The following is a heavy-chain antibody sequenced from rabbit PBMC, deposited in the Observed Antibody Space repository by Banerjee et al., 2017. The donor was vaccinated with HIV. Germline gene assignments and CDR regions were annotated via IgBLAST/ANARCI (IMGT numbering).Heavy chain of an antibody. CDR1: GLDFSSGYD. D-gene: IGHD6-1*01. V-gene: IGHV1S45*01. CDR3: ARAAGIGGYGYANFYFNL. J-gene: IGHJ4*01. Sequence: QEQLEESGGGLVQPEGSLTLTCKASGLDFSSGYDMCWVRQAPGKGLEWIASIDVGDNTYYPNWAKGRFTISKTSSTTVTLQMTSLTAADTATYFCARAAGIGGYGYANFYFNLWGPGTLVTVS. CDR2: IDVGDNT.